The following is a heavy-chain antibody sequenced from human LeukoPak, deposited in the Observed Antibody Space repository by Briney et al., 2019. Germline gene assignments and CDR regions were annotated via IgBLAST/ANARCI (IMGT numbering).Heavy chain of an antibody. CDR2: IYHSGST. Sequence: SETLSLTCAVSGYSISSGYYWGWIRQPPGKGLEWIGSIYHSGSTYYNPSLKSRVTISVDTSKNQFSLKLSSVTAADTAVYYCAQHRRWLQFNSFDYWGQGTLVTVSS. CDR1: GYSISSGYY. CDR3: AQHRRWLQFNSFDY. V-gene: IGHV4-38-2*01. D-gene: IGHD5-24*01. J-gene: IGHJ4*02.